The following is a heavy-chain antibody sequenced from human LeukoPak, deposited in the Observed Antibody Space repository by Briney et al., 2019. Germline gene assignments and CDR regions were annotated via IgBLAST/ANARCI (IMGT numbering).Heavy chain of an antibody. D-gene: IGHD1-26*01. Sequence: GGSLRLSCAASGFTFSDYWMHCVRQAPGKGLMGVSRINTDGSTTTYADSVKGRFTISRDNAKNTLYLQMNSLRVEDTAVYYCVRESREIRFDYWGQGILVTVSS. CDR2: INTDGSTT. CDR3: VRESREIRFDY. J-gene: IGHJ4*02. V-gene: IGHV3-74*01. CDR1: GFTFSDYW.